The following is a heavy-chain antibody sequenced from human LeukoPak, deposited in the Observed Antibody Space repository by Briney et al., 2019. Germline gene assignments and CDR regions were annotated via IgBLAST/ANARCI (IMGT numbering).Heavy chain of an antibody. J-gene: IGHJ4*02. CDR2: IRSKANSYAT. D-gene: IGHD6-6*01. CDR3: TTYSSSSLGYYFDY. V-gene: IGHV3-73*01. Sequence: GGSLRLSCAASGFTLSGSAMHWVRQASGKGLEWVGRIRSKANSYATAYAASVKGRFTISRDDSKNTAYLQMNSLKTEDTAVYYCTTYSSSSLGYYFDYWGQGTLVTVSS. CDR1: GFTLSGSA.